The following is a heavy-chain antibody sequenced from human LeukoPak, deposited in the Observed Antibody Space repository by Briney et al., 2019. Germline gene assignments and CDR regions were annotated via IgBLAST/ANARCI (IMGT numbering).Heavy chain of an antibody. CDR3: ASMAPLYYDFWSAPLGD. J-gene: IGHJ4*02. Sequence: GGSLRLSCAASGFTFSSYAMSWVRQAPGKGLEWVSAISGSGGSTYYADSVKGRFTISRDNSKNTLYLQMNSLRAEDTAVYYCASMAPLYYDFWSAPLGDWGQGTLVTVSS. D-gene: IGHD3-3*01. CDR2: ISGSGGST. V-gene: IGHV3-23*01. CDR1: GFTFSSYA.